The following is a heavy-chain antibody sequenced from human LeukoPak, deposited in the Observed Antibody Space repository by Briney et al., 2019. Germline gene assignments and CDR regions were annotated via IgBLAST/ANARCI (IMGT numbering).Heavy chain of an antibody. CDR3: AGSSAYSYYFDY. D-gene: IGHD3-22*01. J-gene: IGHJ4*02. CDR2: ISYDGTNK. Sequence: RPGGSLRLSCAASGFTFSSYAIHWVRQAPGKGLEWVAVISYDGTNKYYADSVKGRFTISRDNSKNTLYLQMNSLRAEDTAVYYCAGSSAYSYYFDYWGQGTLVTVSS. V-gene: IGHV3-30-3*01. CDR1: GFTFSSYA.